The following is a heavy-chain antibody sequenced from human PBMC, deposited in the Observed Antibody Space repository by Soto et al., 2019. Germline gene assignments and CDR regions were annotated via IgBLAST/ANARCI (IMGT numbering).Heavy chain of an antibody. CDR2: IGSGGDGI. Sequence: EVQLLESGGGLVQPGGSLRLSCAASGFTFSSFALKWVRQAPGKGLEWVSVIGSGGDGIHYADSVKGRFTISRDNSKNTMSLQMHSLTVEDTAVYYCATYGQHLLDSWGQGTLVTVSS. V-gene: IGHV3-23*01. D-gene: IGHD4-17*01. CDR1: GFTFSSFA. J-gene: IGHJ5*01. CDR3: ATYGQHLLDS.